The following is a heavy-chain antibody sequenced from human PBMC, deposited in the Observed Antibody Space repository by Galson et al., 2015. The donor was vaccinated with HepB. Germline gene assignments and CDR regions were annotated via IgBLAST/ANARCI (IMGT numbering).Heavy chain of an antibody. CDR3: ASGVTGSYNYYFDY. D-gene: IGHD5-24*01. CDR2: IYYSGSS. Sequence: ETLSLTCSVSGYSMSSYMWTWVRQPPGKGLEWIGYIYYSGSSNYNPSLKSRVTISLDTSKNQFSLKLNSVTDADTAVYFCASGVTGSYNYYFDYWGQGVPVSVSS. V-gene: IGHV4-59*01. CDR1: GYSMSSYM. J-gene: IGHJ4*02.